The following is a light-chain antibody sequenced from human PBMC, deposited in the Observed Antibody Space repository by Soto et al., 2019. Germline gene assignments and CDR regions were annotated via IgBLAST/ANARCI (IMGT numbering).Light chain of an antibody. J-gene: IGKJ2*01. CDR2: GAS. V-gene: IGKV3-20*01. CDR1: QSISSGY. CDR3: QQYGSSFRYT. Sequence: EIVLTQSPGTLSLSPGERATLSCRASQSISSGYLTWYQQKPGQAPRLLIYGASSRATGIPDRSTASGSGTDFTLTISSLEAEDFAVYYCQQYGSSFRYTFGQGTKLELK.